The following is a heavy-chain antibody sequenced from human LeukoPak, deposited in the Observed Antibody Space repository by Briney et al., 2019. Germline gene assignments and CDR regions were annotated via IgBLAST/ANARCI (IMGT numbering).Heavy chain of an antibody. Sequence: ASVKVSCKASGGTFSSYAISWVRQAPGQGLEWMGGIIPIFGTANYVQKFQGRVTITADESTSTAYMELSSLRSEDTAVYYCARPRQRGSYYAHYYYGMDVWGQGTTVTVSS. CDR1: GGTFSSYA. D-gene: IGHD1-26*01. CDR3: ARPRQRGSYYAHYYYGMDV. CDR2: IIPIFGTA. V-gene: IGHV1-69*13. J-gene: IGHJ6*02.